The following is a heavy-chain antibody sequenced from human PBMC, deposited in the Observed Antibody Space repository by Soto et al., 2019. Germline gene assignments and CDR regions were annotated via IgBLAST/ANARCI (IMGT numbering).Heavy chain of an antibody. Sequence: GASVKVSCKASGYTFTSYGISWVRQAPGQGLEWMGWISAYNGNTNYAQKLQGRVTMTTDTSTSTAYMELRSLRSDDTAVYYCARDTGHWYYYYGMDVWGQGTTVTVSS. CDR3: ARDTGHWYYYYGMDV. V-gene: IGHV1-18*01. D-gene: IGHD4-17*01. J-gene: IGHJ6*02. CDR1: GYTFTSYG. CDR2: ISAYNGNT.